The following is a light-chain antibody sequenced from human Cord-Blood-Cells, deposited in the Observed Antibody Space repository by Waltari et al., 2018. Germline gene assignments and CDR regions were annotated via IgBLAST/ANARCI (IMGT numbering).Light chain of an antibody. CDR3: SSYTSSSTRV. J-gene: IGLJ1*01. V-gene: IGLV2-14*03. CDR1: SSDVGGYNY. Sequence: QSALTQPASVSGSPGQSITISCTGTSSDVGGYNYVSWDQQHPGKAPKPMIYDVSNRPSGVSNRFSGSKSGNTASLTISGLQAEDEADYYCSSYTSSSTRVFGTGTKVTVL. CDR2: DVS.